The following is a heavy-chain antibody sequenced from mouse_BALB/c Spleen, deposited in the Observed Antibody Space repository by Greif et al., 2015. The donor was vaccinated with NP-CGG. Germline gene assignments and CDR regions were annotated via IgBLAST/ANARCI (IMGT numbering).Heavy chain of an antibody. CDR2: ISNGGGIT. J-gene: IGHJ4*01. V-gene: IGHV5-12*02. CDR1: GFTFRDSY. Sequence: EVQLQESGGGLVQPGGSLKLSCATSGFTFRDSYMYWVRQTPEQRLEWVAYISNGGGITYYPDTVKGRFTISRDNAKNTLYLEMSRLKSEDTAMDYCGRHYGYAMDYWGQGTAGTVSS. CDR3: GRHYGYAMDY. D-gene: IGHD1-1*01.